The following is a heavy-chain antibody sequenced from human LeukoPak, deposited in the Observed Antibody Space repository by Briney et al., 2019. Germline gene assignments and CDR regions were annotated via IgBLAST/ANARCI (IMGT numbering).Heavy chain of an antibody. Sequence: PGGSLRLSCAASGFTFGSYLMSWVRQAPGKGLEWVANIKQDESEKYYVDSVKGRFSISRDNARNSLYLQINSLRAEDTAVYHCARGNDYGDHVGIYFDSWGQGTLVTVSS. CDR1: GFTFGSYL. J-gene: IGHJ4*02. CDR3: ARGNDYGDHVGIYFDS. D-gene: IGHD4-17*01. V-gene: IGHV3-7*03. CDR2: IKQDESEK.